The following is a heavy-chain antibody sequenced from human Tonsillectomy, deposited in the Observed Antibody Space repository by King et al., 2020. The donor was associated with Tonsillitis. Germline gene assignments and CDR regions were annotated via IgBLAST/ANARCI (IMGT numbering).Heavy chain of an antibody. J-gene: IGHJ4*02. Sequence: VQLVESGGGLVQPGGSLRLSCAASGFTFSSYAMSWVRQAPGKGLEWVSAITGSGGSTYYADSVKGRFTISRDIFKNALYLQMNSLGADDTAIYYCANRRLGFDYWGQGTLVTVSS. V-gene: IGHV3-23*04. CDR1: GFTFSSYA. CDR3: ANRRLGFDY. CDR2: ITGSGGST. D-gene: IGHD6-19*01.